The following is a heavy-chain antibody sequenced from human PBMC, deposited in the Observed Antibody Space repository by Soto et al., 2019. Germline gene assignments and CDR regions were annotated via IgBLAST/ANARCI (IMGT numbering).Heavy chain of an antibody. D-gene: IGHD6-19*01. CDR1: GGTFSSYA. CDR3: ARDAPGFRTAPLYSSGWYERYYYYGMDV. Sequence: GASVKVSCKASGGTFSSYAISWVRQAPGQGLEWMGGIIPIFGTADYAQKFQGRVTIIADESTSTAYMELSSLRSEDTAVYYCARDAPGFRTAPLYSSGWYERYYYYGMDVWGQGTTVTVSS. J-gene: IGHJ6*02. CDR2: IIPIFGTA. V-gene: IGHV1-69*13.